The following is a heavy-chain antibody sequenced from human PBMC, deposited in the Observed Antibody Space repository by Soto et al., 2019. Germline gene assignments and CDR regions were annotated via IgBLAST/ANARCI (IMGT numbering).Heavy chain of an antibody. Sequence: GGSLRLSCVVSGSTFSSDDMSWVRQAPGRGLEWVSGISDSGGSTYYADSVKGRFTISRDNAKNSLYLQMNSLRAEDTALYYCARAPNIVVVVAATAFDYWGQGTLVTVSS. CDR3: ARAPNIVVVVAATAFDY. CDR2: ISDSGGST. J-gene: IGHJ4*02. CDR1: GSTFSSDD. D-gene: IGHD2-15*01. V-gene: IGHV3-23*01.